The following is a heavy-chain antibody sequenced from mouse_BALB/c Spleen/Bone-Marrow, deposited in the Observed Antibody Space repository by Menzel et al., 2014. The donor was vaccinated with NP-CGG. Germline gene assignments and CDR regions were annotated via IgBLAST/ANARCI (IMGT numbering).Heavy chain of an antibody. CDR1: GFNIKDTY. D-gene: IGHD2-4*01. Sequence: EVKLAESGAELVKPGASVKLSCTASGFNIKDTYMHWVEQRPEQGLEWIGRIDPANGNTKYDPKFQGKATITADTSSNTAYLQLSSLTSEDTAVYYCAVYDYEGFAYWGQGTLVTVSA. CDR3: AVYDYEGFAY. V-gene: IGHV14-3*02. J-gene: IGHJ3*01. CDR2: IDPANGNT.